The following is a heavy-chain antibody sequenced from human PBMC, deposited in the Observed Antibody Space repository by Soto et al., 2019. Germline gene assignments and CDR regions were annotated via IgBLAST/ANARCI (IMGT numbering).Heavy chain of an antibody. V-gene: IGHV3-30*18. Sequence: QVQLVESGGGVVQPGRSLRLSCAASGFTFSSYGMHWVRQAPGKGLEWVAVISYDGSNKYYADSVKGRFTISRDNSKNTLYLQMSSLRAEDTAVYYCAKGGKYSSSSRHRYYFYGMDVWGQGTTVTVSS. D-gene: IGHD6-6*01. J-gene: IGHJ6*02. CDR2: ISYDGSNK. CDR1: GFTFSSYG. CDR3: AKGGKYSSSSRHRYYFYGMDV.